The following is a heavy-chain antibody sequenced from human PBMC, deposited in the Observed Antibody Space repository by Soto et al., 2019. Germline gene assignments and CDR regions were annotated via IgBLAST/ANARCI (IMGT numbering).Heavy chain of an antibody. D-gene: IGHD3-9*01. CDR2: INHSGST. J-gene: IGHJ4*02. CDR1: GGSFSGYY. CDR3: ASILRYFDWLLPPPDY. Sequence: SETLSLTCAVYGGSFSGYYWSWIRQPPGKGLEWIGEINHSGSTNYNPSLKSRVTISVDTSKNQFSLKLSSVTAADTAVYYCASILRYFDWLLPPPDYWGQGTLVTVSS. V-gene: IGHV4-34*01.